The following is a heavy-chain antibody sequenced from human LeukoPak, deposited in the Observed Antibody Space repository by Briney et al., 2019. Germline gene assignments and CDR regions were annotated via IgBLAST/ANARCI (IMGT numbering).Heavy chain of an antibody. D-gene: IGHD3-10*01. Sequence: ASVKVSCKASGYTFTSYDINWVRQATGQGLEWMGWMNPNSGNTGYAQKFQGRVTMTRNTSISTAYMELSSLRSEDTAVYYCARGRAVRGPLYNWSDPWGQGTLVTVSS. CDR2: MNPNSGNT. CDR1: GYTFTSYD. V-gene: IGHV1-8*01. J-gene: IGHJ5*02. CDR3: ARGRAVRGPLYNWSDP.